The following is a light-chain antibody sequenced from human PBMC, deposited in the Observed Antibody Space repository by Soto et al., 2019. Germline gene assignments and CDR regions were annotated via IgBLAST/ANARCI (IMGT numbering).Light chain of an antibody. CDR2: EVS. J-gene: IGLJ1*01. Sequence: QSVLTQPPSPSGSPGQSVTISCTGNSNEVGGYNYVSWYQQHPGKAPKLMIYEVSKRPSGVPDRFSGSKSGNTASLTVSGLQAEDEADYYCSSYAGSNNLGVFGTGTKVTVL. V-gene: IGLV2-8*01. CDR3: SSYAGSNNLGV. CDR1: SNEVGGYNY.